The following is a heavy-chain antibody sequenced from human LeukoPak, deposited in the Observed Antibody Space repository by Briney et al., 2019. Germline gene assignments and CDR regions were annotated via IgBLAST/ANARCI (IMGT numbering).Heavy chain of an antibody. V-gene: IGHV3-30*04. Sequence: GGSLRLSCAASGFTFSSYAMHWVRQAPGKGLEGVAVISYDKSHKYYADSVKGRFTISRDNSKNTLYLQMNSLRAEDTAVYYCARDTISFQIEKATIPLAYWGQGTLVTVSS. CDR2: ISYDKSHK. J-gene: IGHJ4*02. D-gene: IGHD5-24*01. CDR3: ARDTISFQIEKATIPLAY. CDR1: GFTFSSYA.